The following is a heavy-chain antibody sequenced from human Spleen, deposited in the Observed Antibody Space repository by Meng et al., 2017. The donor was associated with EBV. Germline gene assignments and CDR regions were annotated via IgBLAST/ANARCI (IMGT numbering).Heavy chain of an antibody. CDR1: GFTLSSYW. Sequence: EVQVMESGGGLCRAGGSLRLSCADSGFTLSSYWVHWARQAPGKGLVWVSRINSDGNVITYADSVKGRFTISRDNAKNTVYLQMNNVRVEDTAVYYCAKDCFGAKDSWGQGTLVTVSS. J-gene: IGHJ4*02. V-gene: IGHV3-74*01. D-gene: IGHD1-26*01. CDR2: INSDGNVI. CDR3: AKDCFGAKDS.